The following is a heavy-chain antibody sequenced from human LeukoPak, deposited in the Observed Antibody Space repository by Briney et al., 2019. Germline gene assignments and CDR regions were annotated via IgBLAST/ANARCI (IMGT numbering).Heavy chain of an antibody. CDR2: ISGSGAST. CDR1: GFTLSTNA. Sequence: GGFLRLSCLTSGFTLSTNAMSWVRQAPGKGLEWISGISGSGASTYYADSVKGRFTISRDDSRNTLYLQMNSLRGDDTAVYYCAKDVGKWESLHFFDYWGQGTLVTVSS. CDR3: AKDVGKWESLHFFDY. J-gene: IGHJ4*02. D-gene: IGHD1-26*01. V-gene: IGHV3-23*01.